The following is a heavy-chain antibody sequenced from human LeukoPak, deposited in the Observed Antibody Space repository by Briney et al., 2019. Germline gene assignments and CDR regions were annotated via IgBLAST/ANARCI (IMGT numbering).Heavy chain of an antibody. CDR3: ARDQDGSYYYYYMDV. J-gene: IGHJ6*03. Sequence: SETLSLTCTVSGGSISSYHWSWLRQPPGKGLEWIGYIYYSGSTNYNPSLRSRVTISVDTSKNQFSLKLSSVTAADTAVYYCARDQDGSYYYYYMDVWGKGTTVTISS. V-gene: IGHV4-59*12. D-gene: IGHD3-10*01. CDR2: IYYSGST. CDR1: GGSISSYH.